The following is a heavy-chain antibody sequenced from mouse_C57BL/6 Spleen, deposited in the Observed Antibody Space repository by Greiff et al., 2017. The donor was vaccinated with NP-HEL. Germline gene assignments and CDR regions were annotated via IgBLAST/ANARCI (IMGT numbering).Heavy chain of an antibody. CDR3: AREEVTTGFAY. V-gene: IGHV5-4*01. J-gene: IGHJ3*01. CDR1: GFTFSSYA. CDR2: ISDGGSYT. D-gene: IGHD2-2*01. Sequence: EVKLVESGGGLVKPGGSLKLSCAASGFTFSSYAMSWVRQTPEKRLEWVATISDGGSYTYYPDNVKGRFTISRGNAKNNLYLQMSHLKSEDTAMYYCAREEVTTGFAYWGQGTLVTVSA.